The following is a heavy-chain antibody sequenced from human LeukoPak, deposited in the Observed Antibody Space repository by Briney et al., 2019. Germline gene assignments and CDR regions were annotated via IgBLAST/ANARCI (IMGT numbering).Heavy chain of an antibody. V-gene: IGHV1-2*02. CDR2: INPNSGGT. Sequence: ASVKVSCKASGYTFTGYYMHRVRQAPGQGLEWMGWINPNSGGTNYAQKFQGRVTMTRDTSISTACMELSRLRSDDTAVYYCARGDIIVASPYYFDYWGQGTLVTVSS. CDR1: GYTFTGYY. J-gene: IGHJ4*02. D-gene: IGHD2-15*01. CDR3: ARGDIIVASPYYFDY.